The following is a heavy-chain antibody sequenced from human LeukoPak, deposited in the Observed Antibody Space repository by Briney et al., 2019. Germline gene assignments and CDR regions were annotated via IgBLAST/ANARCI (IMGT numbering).Heavy chain of an antibody. Sequence: GGTLRLSCAASGFTFSNYGMDWVRQAPGKGLEWVSGIGGRGDRTYFADSVKGRFAISRDNAKNSLYLQMNSLRAEDTAVYYCARDNYDFWSGYPTNNMDVWGKGTTVTVSS. CDR1: GFTFSNYG. D-gene: IGHD3-3*01. CDR2: IGGRGDRT. V-gene: IGHV3-23*01. J-gene: IGHJ6*03. CDR3: ARDNYDFWSGYPTNNMDV.